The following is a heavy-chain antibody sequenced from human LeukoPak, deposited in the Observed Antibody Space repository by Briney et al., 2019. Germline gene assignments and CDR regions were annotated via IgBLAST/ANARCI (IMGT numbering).Heavy chain of an antibody. CDR2: ISSSSSYI. J-gene: IGHJ4*02. D-gene: IGHD6-13*01. Sequence: GGSLRLSCAASGFTFSSYSMNWVRQAPGKGLEWVSSISSSSSYIYYADSVKGRFTISRDNAKNSLYLQMNSLRAGDTAAYYCARDLSSSWYFDYWGQGTLVTVSS. V-gene: IGHV3-21*01. CDR3: ARDLSSSWYFDY. CDR1: GFTFSSYS.